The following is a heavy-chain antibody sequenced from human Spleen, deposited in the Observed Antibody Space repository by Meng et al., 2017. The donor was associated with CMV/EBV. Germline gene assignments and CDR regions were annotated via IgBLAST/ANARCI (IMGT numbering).Heavy chain of an antibody. CDR3: ASRITFDY. V-gene: IGHV4-39*07. CDR1: GDSISNSIYY. D-gene: IGHD3-10*01. J-gene: IGHJ4*02. CDR2: TYYSDRT. Sequence: GSLRLSCIVSGDSISNSIYYWGWIRQPPGKGLEWIGSTYYSDRTYYNPSLKSRVTISVDTSKNQFSLRLNSATAADTAVYYCASRITFDYWGQGILVTVSS.